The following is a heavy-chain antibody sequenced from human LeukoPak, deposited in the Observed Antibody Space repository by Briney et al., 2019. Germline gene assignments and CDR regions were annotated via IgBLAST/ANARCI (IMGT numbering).Heavy chain of an antibody. Sequence: SETLSLTCAVYGGSFSGYYWSWIRQPPGKGLEWIGEINHSGSTNYNPSLKSRVTISVDTSKNQFSLKLSSVTAADTAVYYCARGVPTSNWFDPWGQGTLVTVSS. CDR2: INHSGST. D-gene: IGHD1-1*01. CDR1: GGSFSGYY. CDR3: ARGVPTSNWFDP. J-gene: IGHJ5*02. V-gene: IGHV4-34*01.